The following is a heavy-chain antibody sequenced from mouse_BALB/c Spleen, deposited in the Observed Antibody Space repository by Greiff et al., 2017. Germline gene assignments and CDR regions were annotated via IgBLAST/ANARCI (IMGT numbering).Heavy chain of an antibody. D-gene: IGHD1-1*01. V-gene: IGHV5-12-2*01. J-gene: IGHJ4*01. CDR3: ARHDYYGSSLYAMDY. CDR1: GFTFSSYT. Sequence: EVMLVESGGGLVQPGGSLKLSCAASGFTFSSYTMSWVRQTPEKRLEWVAYISNGGGSTYYPDTVKGRFTISRDNAKNTLYLQMSSLKSEDTAMYYCARHDYYGSSLYAMDYWGQGTSVTVSS. CDR2: ISNGGGST.